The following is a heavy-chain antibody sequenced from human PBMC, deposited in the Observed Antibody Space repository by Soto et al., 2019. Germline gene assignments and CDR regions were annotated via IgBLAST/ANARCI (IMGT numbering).Heavy chain of an antibody. CDR3: AKDVCSGGSCYFFLGHGLGYDY. CDR2: ISYDGSNK. D-gene: IGHD2-15*01. J-gene: IGHJ4*02. V-gene: IGHV3-30*18. CDR1: GFTFSSYG. Sequence: QVQLVESGGGVVQPGRSLRLSCAASGFTFSSYGMHWVRQAPGKGLEWVAVISYDGSNKYYADSVKGRFTISRDNSKNTLYLQMNSLRAEDTAVYCCAKDVCSGGSCYFFLGHGLGYDYWGQGTLVTVSS.